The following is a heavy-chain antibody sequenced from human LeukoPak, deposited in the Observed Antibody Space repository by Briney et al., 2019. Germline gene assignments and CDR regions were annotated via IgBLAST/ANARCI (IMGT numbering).Heavy chain of an antibody. CDR1: GGSFSGYY. CDR3: ASSGFWSGYKPFDY. Sequence: SETLSLTCAVYGGSFSGYYWSWIRQPPGKGLEWIGEINHSGSTNYNPPLKSRVTISVDTSKNQFSLKLSSVTAADTAVYYCASSGFWSGYKPFDYWGQGTLVTVSS. CDR2: INHSGST. J-gene: IGHJ4*02. D-gene: IGHD3-3*01. V-gene: IGHV4-34*01.